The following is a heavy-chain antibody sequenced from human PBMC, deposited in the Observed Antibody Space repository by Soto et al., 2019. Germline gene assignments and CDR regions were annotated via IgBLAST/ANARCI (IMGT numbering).Heavy chain of an antibody. CDR2: ISYDGSNN. D-gene: IGHD2-2*01. J-gene: IGHJ6*02. CDR3: ARSIVVVPAAPDYYGMDV. CDR1: GFTFSSYA. V-gene: IGHV3-30-3*01. Sequence: LRLSCAASGFTFSSYAMHWVRQAPGKVLEWVAVISYDGSNNYYADSVKGRFTISRDNSKNTLYLQMNSLRAEDTAVYYCARSIVVVPAAPDYYGMDVWGQGTTVTVSS.